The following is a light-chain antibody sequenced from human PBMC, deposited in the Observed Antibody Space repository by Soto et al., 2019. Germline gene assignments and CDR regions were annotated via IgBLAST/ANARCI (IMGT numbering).Light chain of an antibody. CDR1: NSDVGGYNF. V-gene: IGLV2-14*01. J-gene: IGLJ1*01. Sequence: QSVLTQPASVSGSPGQSITISCTGTNSDVGGYNFVSWYQQHPGKAPKLMIYDVSNRPSGVSNRFSGSKSGNTASLNISGLQAEDEADHYCSSYTSSSIPYVFGIGTKVPS. CDR2: DVS. CDR3: SSYTSSSIPYV.